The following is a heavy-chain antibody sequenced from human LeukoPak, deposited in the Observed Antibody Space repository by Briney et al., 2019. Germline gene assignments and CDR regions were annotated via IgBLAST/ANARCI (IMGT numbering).Heavy chain of an antibody. CDR2: VYYSGSI. V-gene: IGHV4-59*13. CDR3: ARLSLIAAAGAYSYHSMDV. Sequence: SETLSLTCTVSGGSINSYYWSWIRQPPGKGLEWIGFVYYSGSINYNPSLKSRVTISVDTSNNQFSLKLSSVTAADTAVYYCARLSLIAAAGAYSYHSMDVWGQGTTVTVSS. J-gene: IGHJ6*02. D-gene: IGHD6-13*01. CDR1: GGSINSYY.